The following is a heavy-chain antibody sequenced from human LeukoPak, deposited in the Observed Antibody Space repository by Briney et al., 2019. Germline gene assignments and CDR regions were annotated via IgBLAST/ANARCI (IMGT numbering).Heavy chain of an antibody. CDR3: ARLGPSGYYYFDY. V-gene: IGHV4-59*08. CDR1: GGSISSYY. J-gene: IGHJ4*02. D-gene: IGHD3-3*01. Sequence: SGTLSLTCTVSGGSISSYYWSWIRQPPGKGLEWIGYIYYSGSTNYNPSLKSRVTISVDTSKNQFSLKLSSVTAADTAVYYCARLGPSGYYYFDYWGQGTLVTVSS. CDR2: IYYSGST.